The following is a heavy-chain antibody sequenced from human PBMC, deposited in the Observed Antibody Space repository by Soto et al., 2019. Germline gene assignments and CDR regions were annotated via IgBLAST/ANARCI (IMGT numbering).Heavy chain of an antibody. CDR2: IYYSGST. Sequence: SETLSLTCTVSGGSISSGGYYWSWIRQHPGKGLEWIGYIYYSGSTYYNPSLKSRVTISVDTSKNQFSLKLSSVTAADTAVYYCARDQRGYSYGFSGYWGQGTLVTVSS. CDR1: GGSISSGGYY. V-gene: IGHV4-31*03. D-gene: IGHD5-18*01. CDR3: ARDQRGYSYGFSGY. J-gene: IGHJ4*02.